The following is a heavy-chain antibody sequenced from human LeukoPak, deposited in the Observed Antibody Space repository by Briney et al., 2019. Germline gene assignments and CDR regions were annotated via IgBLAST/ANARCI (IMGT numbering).Heavy chain of an antibody. CDR3: ARPQREIRYFDWSDAFDI. CDR1: GYSFNDKY. V-gene: IGHV1-2*02. D-gene: IGHD3-9*01. Sequence: ASVKVSCKASGYSFNDKYLHWVRQAPGQGLEWMGSINPNSGGTNYAQKFQGRVTMTTDTSMSTAYMELSRLTSDDTAVYYCARPQREIRYFDWSDAFDIWGQGTMVTVSS. J-gene: IGHJ3*02. CDR2: INPNSGGT.